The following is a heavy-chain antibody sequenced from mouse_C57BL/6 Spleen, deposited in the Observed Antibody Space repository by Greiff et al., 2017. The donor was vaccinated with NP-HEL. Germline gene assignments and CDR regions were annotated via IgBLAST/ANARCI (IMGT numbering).Heavy chain of an antibody. CDR3: ARGGSNRYFDV. Sequence: EVQLVESGGGLVKPGGSLKLSCAASGFTFSSYAMSWVRQTPEKRLEWVATISDGGSYTYYPDNVKGRFTISRDNAKNNLYLQMGHLKSEDTAMYYCARGGSNRYFDVWGTGTTVTVSS. CDR1: GFTFSSYA. V-gene: IGHV5-4*01. D-gene: IGHD2-5*01. CDR2: ISDGGSYT. J-gene: IGHJ1*03.